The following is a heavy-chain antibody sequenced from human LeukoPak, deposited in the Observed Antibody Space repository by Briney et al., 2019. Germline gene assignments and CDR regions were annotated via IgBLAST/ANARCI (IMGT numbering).Heavy chain of an antibody. CDR3: AGSIFGYPWFDP. J-gene: IGHJ5*02. Sequence: SETLSLTCTVSAAISSFYWSWLRQPPAKGLEWIGYVFHTGHTNYNPSLKSRVTMSIDPSKDQFSLEVTSVTAADTAVYYCAGSIFGYPWFDPWGQGTLVTVSS. D-gene: IGHD3-9*01. CDR2: VFHTGHT. CDR1: AAISSFY. V-gene: IGHV4-59*01.